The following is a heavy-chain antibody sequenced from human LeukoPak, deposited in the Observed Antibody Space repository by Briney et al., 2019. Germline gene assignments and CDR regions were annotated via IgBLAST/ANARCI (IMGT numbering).Heavy chain of an antibody. J-gene: IGHJ6*02. CDR3: ARACGASCYAVDYYYYGMDV. V-gene: IGHV3-48*03. Sequence: PGGSLRLSCAVSGFTFSSFEMNWVRQAPGKGLEWVSYISSSGSSIYYVDSVKGRFTISRDNAKNSLYLQMNSLGAGDTAVYYCARACGASCYAVDYYYYGMDVWGQGTTVTVSS. D-gene: IGHD2-15*01. CDR2: ISSSGSSI. CDR1: GFTFSSFE.